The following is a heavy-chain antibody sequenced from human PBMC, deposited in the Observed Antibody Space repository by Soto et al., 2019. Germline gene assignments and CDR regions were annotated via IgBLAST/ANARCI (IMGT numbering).Heavy chain of an antibody. V-gene: IGHV3-23*01. CDR2: ISGSGYDI. D-gene: IGHD3-3*01. CDR3: AKSRPRATIFGVVINGFDY. CDR1: GFTFNDCA. Sequence: EVQVLESGGGLVQPGGSLRLSCAASGFTFNDCAMSWVRQAPGKGLEWVSSISGSGYDIYYADSVKGRFTISRDNRKNMVYVQMDNLRADDTAVYFCAKSRPRATIFGVVINGFDYWGQGTLVTVSS. J-gene: IGHJ4*02.